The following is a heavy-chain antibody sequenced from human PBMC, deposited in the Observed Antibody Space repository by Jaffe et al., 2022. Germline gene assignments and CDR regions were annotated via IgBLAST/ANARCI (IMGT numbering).Heavy chain of an antibody. J-gene: IGHJ5*02. D-gene: IGHD6-13*01. V-gene: IGHV2-5*02. CDR1: GFSLSTSGVG. CDR2: IYWDDDK. CDR3: AHRVGGYVGQQLVPWFDP. Sequence: QITLKESGPTLVKPTQTLTLTCTFSGFSLSTSGVGVGWIRQPPGKALEWLALIYWDDDKRYSPSLKSRLTITKDTSKNQVVLTMTNMDPVDTATYYCAHRVGGYVGQQLVPWFDPWGQGTLVTVSS.